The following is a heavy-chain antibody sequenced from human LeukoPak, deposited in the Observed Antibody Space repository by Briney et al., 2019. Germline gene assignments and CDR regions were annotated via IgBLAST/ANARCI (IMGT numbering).Heavy chain of an antibody. V-gene: IGHV3-23*01. CDR2: ISDSGGTT. J-gene: IGHJ4*02. CDR1: GFTFSYYA. Sequence: GGSLRLSCAASGFTFSYYAMSWVRQAPERGLEWVSGISDSGGTTYYADSVKGRFTISRDNSKNTLYLQMNSLSADDTAVYYCAKDSHRRLMATNPYYFDSWGQGTLVTVCS. CDR3: AKDSHRRLMATNPYYFDS. D-gene: IGHD5-24*01.